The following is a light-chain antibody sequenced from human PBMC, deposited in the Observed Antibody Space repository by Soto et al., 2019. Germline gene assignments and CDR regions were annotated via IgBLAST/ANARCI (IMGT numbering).Light chain of an antibody. CDR2: EVT. V-gene: IGLV2-8*01. Sequence: QSVLTQPPSASGSPGQSVTISCTGTSSDVGGYNYVSWYQQYPAIAPKHMIYEVTKRPSGVPDRFSGSKSGNTASLTVYGLQAEDEADYYCSSYAASNNFYFVFGGGTKVTVL. J-gene: IGLJ3*02. CDR3: SSYAASNNFYFV. CDR1: SSDVGGYNY.